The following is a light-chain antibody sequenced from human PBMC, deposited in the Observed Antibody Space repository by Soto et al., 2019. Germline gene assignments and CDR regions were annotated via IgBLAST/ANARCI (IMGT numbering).Light chain of an antibody. J-gene: IGLJ2*01. Sequence: SYELTQPPSVSLAPGQTASITCGGDNIGSKSVHWYQQKPGQAPVLVLYDDNDRPSGIPEAFSGSNSGNTATLTITRVAPGDEADYFCQVWDSNSEHVVFGGGTQLTVL. CDR2: DDN. CDR3: QVWDSNSEHVV. V-gene: IGLV3-21*02. CDR1: NIGSKS.